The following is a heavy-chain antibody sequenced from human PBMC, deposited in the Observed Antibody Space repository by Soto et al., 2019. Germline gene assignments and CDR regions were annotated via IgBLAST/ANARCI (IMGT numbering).Heavy chain of an antibody. CDR1: GYTFTSYD. J-gene: IGHJ6*02. CDR2: MKPNSGNT. V-gene: IGHV1-8*01. CDR3: ATEKTSYGMEV. Sequence: QAQLVQSGAEVKKPGASVKVSCKASGYTFTSYDINWVRQATGQGREWMGWMKPNSGNTCYAQKFQGSVTMTRNTSICSASTVLSSLISEDPAVYYCATEKTSYGMEVWGQGPKVTVSS.